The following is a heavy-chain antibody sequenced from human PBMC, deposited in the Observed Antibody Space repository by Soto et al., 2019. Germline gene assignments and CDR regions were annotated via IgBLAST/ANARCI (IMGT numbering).Heavy chain of an antibody. J-gene: IGHJ5*02. CDR2: ISYDGSNK. CDR3: ARLGPYGSESYSFRYNWFDP. Sequence: PGGSLRLSCAASGFTFKNFAMSWVRQAPGKGLEWVAVISYDGSNKYYAVSVQGRFTISRDNSKNTVYLQMNSLRGEDTAMYYCARLGPYGSESYSFRYNWFDPWGQGTQVTVSS. V-gene: IGHV3-30*14. D-gene: IGHD3-10*01. CDR1: GFTFKNFA.